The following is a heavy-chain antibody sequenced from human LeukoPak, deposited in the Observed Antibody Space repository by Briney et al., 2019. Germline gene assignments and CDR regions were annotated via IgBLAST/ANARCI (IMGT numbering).Heavy chain of an antibody. Sequence: GRSLRLSCAASGFTFSSYAMSWVRQAPGKGLEWVSAISGSGGSTYYADSVKGRFTISRDNSKNTLYLQMNSLRAEDTAVYYCAKDSYYYDSSGYLNYWGQGTLVTVSS. CDR1: GFTFSSYA. V-gene: IGHV3-23*01. CDR2: ISGSGGST. J-gene: IGHJ4*02. D-gene: IGHD3-22*01. CDR3: AKDSYYYDSSGYLNY.